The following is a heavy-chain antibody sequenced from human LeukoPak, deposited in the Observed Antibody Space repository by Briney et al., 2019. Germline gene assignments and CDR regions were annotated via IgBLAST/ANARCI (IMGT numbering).Heavy chain of an antibody. CDR3: VKEGGSGYGGHD. Sequence: GGSLRLSCAASEFTFSTYSMNWVRQAPGKGLEWVSSISSSGGYRYYADSVKGRFTISRDNAKNSLYLQMNSLRAEDTAVYYCVKEGGSGYGGHDWGQGTLVTVSS. J-gene: IGHJ4*02. CDR1: EFTFSTYS. D-gene: IGHD4-23*01. V-gene: IGHV3-21*04. CDR2: ISSSGGYR.